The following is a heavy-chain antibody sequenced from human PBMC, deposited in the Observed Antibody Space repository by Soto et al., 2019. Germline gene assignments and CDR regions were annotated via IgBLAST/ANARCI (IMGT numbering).Heavy chain of an antibody. Sequence: QVQLQESGPGLVKPSGTLSLTCAASSGSIFTTNWWSWVRQSPGRGLQWIGDIYHSGSPKYNPSHKSRVSISIDTSEARFFLNLPSVTAADTAVYYCARKTDVATAKVGGGYVFDVWGQGTMVTVSS. V-gene: IGHV4-4*02. J-gene: IGHJ3*01. CDR2: IYHSGSP. CDR1: SGSIFTTNW. CDR3: ARKTDVATAKVGGGYVFDV. D-gene: IGHD3-16*01.